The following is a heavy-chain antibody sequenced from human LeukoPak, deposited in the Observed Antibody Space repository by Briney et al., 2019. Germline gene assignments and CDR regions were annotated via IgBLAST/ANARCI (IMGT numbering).Heavy chain of an antibody. J-gene: IGHJ4*02. V-gene: IGHV4-34*01. D-gene: IGHD3-22*01. CDR1: GGSFSGYY. Sequence: SETLSLTCAVYGGSFSGYYWSWIRQPPGKGLEWIGEINHSGSTNYNPSLKSRVTISVDTSKNQFSLKLSSVTAADTAVYYCAKIGWGFDYDTYFDYWGQGTLVTVSS. CDR2: INHSGST. CDR3: AKIGWGFDYDTYFDY.